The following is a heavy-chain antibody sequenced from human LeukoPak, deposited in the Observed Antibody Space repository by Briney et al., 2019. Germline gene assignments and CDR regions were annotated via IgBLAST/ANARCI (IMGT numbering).Heavy chain of an antibody. V-gene: IGHV1-8*01. Sequence: ASVKVSCKASGYTFTSYDINWVRQAPGQGLEWMGWMNPNSGNTGYAQKFQGRVTMTRNTSISTAYMELSSLRSEDTAVYYCARGRRRVPAAISHWGQGTLVTVSS. CDR3: ARGRRRVPAAISH. CDR2: MNPNSGNT. CDR1: GYTFTSYD. J-gene: IGHJ4*02. D-gene: IGHD2-2*01.